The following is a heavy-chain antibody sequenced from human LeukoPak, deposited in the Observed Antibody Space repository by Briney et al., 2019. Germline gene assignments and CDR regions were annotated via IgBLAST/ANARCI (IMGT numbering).Heavy chain of an antibody. V-gene: IGHV4-38-2*02. D-gene: IGHD6-19*01. J-gene: IGHJ6*03. CDR2: IYHSGST. Sequence: SETLSLTCTVSGYSISSGYYWGWIRQPPGKGLEWIGSIYHSGSTYYNPSLKSRVTISVDTSKNQFSLKLSSVTAADTAVYYCARHLRDSSGWYRYMDVWGKGTTVTISS. CDR3: ARHLRDSSGWYRYMDV. CDR1: GYSISSGYY.